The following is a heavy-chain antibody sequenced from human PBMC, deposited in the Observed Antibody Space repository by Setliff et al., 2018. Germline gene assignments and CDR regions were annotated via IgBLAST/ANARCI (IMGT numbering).Heavy chain of an antibody. Sequence: PGGSLSLSCAASGFIFNAYWMTWVRQAPGKGLEWVANINGDGSETYYVDSVKGRFTISRDNAKNSLYLQMNSLRAEDTALYYCGRVYNPKRDHGDYLGENFDYWGQGTLVTVSS. CDR3: GRVYNPKRDHGDYLGENFDY. CDR2: INGDGSET. V-gene: IGHV3-7*01. CDR1: GFIFNAYW. J-gene: IGHJ4*02. D-gene: IGHD4-17*01.